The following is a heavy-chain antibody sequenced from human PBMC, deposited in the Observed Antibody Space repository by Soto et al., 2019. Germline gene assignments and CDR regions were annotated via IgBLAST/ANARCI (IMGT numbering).Heavy chain of an antibody. V-gene: IGHV1-46*01. Sequence: QVQLVQSGAAVGKPGASVKVSCKASGYSFFSYYIHWVRQAPGQGLEWMGRILASGGNTDYAQRCRGRVSMTRDTSTTNTVALELTSLTSDDTAVYYCARGGATIFGVIDSWGQGTRVTVSA. CDR1: GYSFFSYY. CDR2: ILASGGNT. CDR3: ARGGATIFGVIDS. J-gene: IGHJ4*02. D-gene: IGHD3-3*02.